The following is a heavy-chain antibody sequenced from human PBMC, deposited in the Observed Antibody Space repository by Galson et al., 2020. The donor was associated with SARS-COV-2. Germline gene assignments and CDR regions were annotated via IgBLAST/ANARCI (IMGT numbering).Heavy chain of an antibody. J-gene: IGHJ4*02. CDR2: ISTYNGDT. CDR1: GYTFTSNG. V-gene: IGHV1-18*04. D-gene: IGHD3-22*01. CDR3: ARLRNDYYDSSGYESLDY. Sequence: ALVKVSCKAPGYTFTSNGISWVRQAPGQGLEWMGWISTYNGDTNYAQKLTGRVTMTTDTSTSTAYMELRSLRSDDTAMYYCARLRNDYYDSSGYESLDYWGQGTLVTVSS.